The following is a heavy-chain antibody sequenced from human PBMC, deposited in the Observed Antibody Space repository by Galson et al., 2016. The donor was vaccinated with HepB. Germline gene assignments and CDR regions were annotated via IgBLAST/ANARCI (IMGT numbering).Heavy chain of an antibody. D-gene: IGHD3-10*01. Sequence: AQKFQGRVTMTSDRSISTAYMELSRLRSDDTAVYYCARQYNYGSGSYYEETFDSWGQGTLVTVSS. J-gene: IGHJ4*02. V-gene: IGHV1-2*02. CDR3: ARQYNYGSGSYYEETFDS.